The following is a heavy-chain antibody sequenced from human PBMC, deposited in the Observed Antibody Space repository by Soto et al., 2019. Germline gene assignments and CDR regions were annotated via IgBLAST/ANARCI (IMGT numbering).Heavy chain of an antibody. D-gene: IGHD3-22*01. Sequence: QVQLVQSGAEVKKPGSSVKVSCKASGGTFSSYAISWVRQAPGQGLEWMGGIIPIFGTANYAQKFQGRVTITADESTITAYMELSSLRSEDTAVYYCARGYRLNCYYSSMGFDYWGQGTLVTVSS. CDR3: ARGYRLNCYYSSMGFDY. J-gene: IGHJ4*02. V-gene: IGHV1-69*01. CDR2: IIPIFGTA. CDR1: GGTFSSYA.